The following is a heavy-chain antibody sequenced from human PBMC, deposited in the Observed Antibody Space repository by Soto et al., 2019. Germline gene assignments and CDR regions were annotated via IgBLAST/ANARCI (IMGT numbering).Heavy chain of an antibody. CDR2: ISYDGSNK. V-gene: IGHV3-30-3*01. J-gene: IGHJ4*02. Sequence: QVQLVESGGGVVQPGRSLRLSCAASGFTFSSYARHWVRQAPGKGLEWVAVISYDGSNKYYADSVKGRFTISRDNSKNSLYLQMNSLRAEDTAVYYCAREPGYSSGWYIRNYFDYWGQGTLVTVSS. CDR1: GFTFSSYA. D-gene: IGHD6-19*01. CDR3: AREPGYSSGWYIRNYFDY.